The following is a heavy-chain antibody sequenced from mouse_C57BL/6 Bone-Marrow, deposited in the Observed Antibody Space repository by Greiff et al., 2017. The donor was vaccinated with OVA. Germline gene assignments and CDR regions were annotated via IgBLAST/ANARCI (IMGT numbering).Heavy chain of an antibody. J-gene: IGHJ3*01. V-gene: IGHV1-64*01. CDR1: GYTFTSYW. CDR2: IHPNSGST. CDR3: AISDYCSSYPAWFAY. D-gene: IGHD1-1*01. Sequence: QVQLQQAGAELVKPGASVKLSCKASGYTFTSYWMHWVKQRPGQGLEWIGMIHPNSGSTNYNEKFKSKATLTVDKSSSTAYMQLSSLTSEYSAVYYCAISDYCSSYPAWFAYWGQGTLVTVSA.